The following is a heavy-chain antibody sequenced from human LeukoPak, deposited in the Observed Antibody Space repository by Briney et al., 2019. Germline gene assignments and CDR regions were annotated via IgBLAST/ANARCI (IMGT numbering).Heavy chain of an antibody. CDR3: ARASRDGYDY. CDR1: GFSSNRYG. CDR2: ISSSSDSI. J-gene: IGHJ4*01. Sequence: GGSLRLSCAASGFSSNRYGMNWVRQAPGKGPEWVSYISSSSDSIHYADSVKGRFTMSRDNTKNSLYLQMNSLRAEDTAVYYCARASRDGYDYWGQGTLVTVSS. V-gene: IGHV3-48*04. D-gene: IGHD5-24*01.